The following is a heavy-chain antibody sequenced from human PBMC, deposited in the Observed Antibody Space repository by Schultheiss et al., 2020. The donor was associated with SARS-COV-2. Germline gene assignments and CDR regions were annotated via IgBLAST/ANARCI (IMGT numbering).Heavy chain of an antibody. J-gene: IGHJ4*02. CDR1: GFSLTTTGVG. Sequence: SGPTLVKPTQTLTLTCTFSGFSLTTTGVGVGWIRQPPGKALEWLALIYWNDDKRYSPSLKSRLTITKDTSKNQVVLTMTNMDPVDTATYYCAHDNDIVGAFDYWGQGTLVTVSS. V-gene: IGHV2-5*01. CDR2: IYWNDDK. D-gene: IGHD2-21*01. CDR3: AHDNDIVGAFDY.